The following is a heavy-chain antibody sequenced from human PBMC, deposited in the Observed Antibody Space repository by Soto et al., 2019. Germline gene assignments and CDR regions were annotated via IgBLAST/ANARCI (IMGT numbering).Heavy chain of an antibody. CDR2: ISGYSGNA. CDR3: AKRTSGTTWGESDY. V-gene: IGHV1-18*04. J-gene: IGHJ4*02. CDR1: GYIFSDYG. D-gene: IGHD4-17*01. Sequence: QVQVMQSGAEVKKPGDSVKVSCKTSGYIFSDYGINWVRQAPGQGLEWMGWISGYSGNANLAQKFQGRVTMTTDKSTRTADMDVRRLRSDDTAVYYCAKRTSGTTWGESDYWGQGTLVTVSS.